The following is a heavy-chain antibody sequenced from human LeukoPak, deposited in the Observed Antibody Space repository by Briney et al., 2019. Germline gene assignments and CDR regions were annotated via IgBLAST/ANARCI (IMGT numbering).Heavy chain of an antibody. Sequence: SETPSLTCTVSGGSISSYYWSWIRQPPGKGLEWIGYIYYCGSTNYNPSLKSRVTISVDTSKNQFSLKLTSVTAADTAVYYCARKQWLGPIDYWGQGTLVTVSS. D-gene: IGHD6-19*01. J-gene: IGHJ4*02. CDR1: GGSISSYY. V-gene: IGHV4-59*12. CDR3: ARKQWLGPIDY. CDR2: IYYCGST.